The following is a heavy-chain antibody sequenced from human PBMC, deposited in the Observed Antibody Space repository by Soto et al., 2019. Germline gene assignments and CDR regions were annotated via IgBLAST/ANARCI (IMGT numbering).Heavy chain of an antibody. CDR2: ISYDGGNK. J-gene: IGHJ5*01. CDR1: GCIFSSYA. Sequence: GGYLRPSKAASGCIFSSYAMHWGRQAPGKGLEWVAVISYDGGNKYYADSVKDRSTISTDNHPQTLYLQMNSLRAEYTAVYYSARAGTTVVPSAFLSWA. V-gene: IGHV3-30-3*01. CDR3: ARAGTTVVPSAFLS. D-gene: IGHD2-2*01.